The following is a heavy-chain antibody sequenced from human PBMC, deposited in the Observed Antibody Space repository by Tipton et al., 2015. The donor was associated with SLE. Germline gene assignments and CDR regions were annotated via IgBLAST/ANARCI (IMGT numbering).Heavy chain of an antibody. V-gene: IGHV4-4*02. J-gene: IGHJ5*02. CDR1: GGSISSTNW. D-gene: IGHD4-17*01. Sequence: TLSLTCAVSGGSISSTNWWSWVRQPPGKGLEWIGEIYHSGITNYNPSLKSRVTMSVDKSKNQFSLKLSSVTAADTAMYYCARDYGDFNWFDPWGQGTLVIVSP. CDR2: IYHSGIT. CDR3: ARDYGDFNWFDP.